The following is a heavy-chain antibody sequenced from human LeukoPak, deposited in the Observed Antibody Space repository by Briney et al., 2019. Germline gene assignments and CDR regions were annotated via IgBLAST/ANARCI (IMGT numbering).Heavy chain of an antibody. D-gene: IGHD2-2*01. Sequence: GGSLRLSCAASGFPLSGYSMNWGRQAPGKGLEWVSSISSTTNYIYYADSVKGRFTISRDNARNSLYLQMNSLRAEDTAVYYCARVGYCSSSTCRNYFDYWGQGSLVTVSS. CDR2: ISSTTNYI. CDR3: ARVGYCSSSTCRNYFDY. J-gene: IGHJ4*02. V-gene: IGHV3-21*01. CDR1: GFPLSGYS.